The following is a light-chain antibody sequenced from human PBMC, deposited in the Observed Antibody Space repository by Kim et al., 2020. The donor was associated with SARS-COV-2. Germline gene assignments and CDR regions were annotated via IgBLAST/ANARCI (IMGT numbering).Light chain of an antibody. CDR3: LQHNTYPIT. J-gene: IGKJ5*01. Sequence: ASLGDRVTSTCRASQDIRNDLGWYQQNPGRAPKRLIYGASSLQSGVPSRFSGSGSGTEFTLTISSVQPEDFATYFCLQHNTYPITFGQGTRLEIK. CDR1: QDIRND. CDR2: GAS. V-gene: IGKV1-17*01.